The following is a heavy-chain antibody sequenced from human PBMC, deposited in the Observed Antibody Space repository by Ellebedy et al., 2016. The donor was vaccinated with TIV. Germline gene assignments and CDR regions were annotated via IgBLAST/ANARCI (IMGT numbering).Heavy chain of an antibody. V-gene: IGHV4-4*07. CDR3: ARDEGYCSSTSCYTKGGGLPSYNWFDP. CDR1: GGSISSYY. J-gene: IGHJ5*02. CDR2: IYTSGST. Sequence: SETLSLXXTVSGGSISSYYWSWIRQPAGKGLEWIGRIYTSGSTNYNPSLKSRVTMSVDTSKNQFSLKLSSVTAADTAVYYCARDEGYCSSTSCYTKGGGLPSYNWFDPWGQGTLVTVSS. D-gene: IGHD2-2*02.